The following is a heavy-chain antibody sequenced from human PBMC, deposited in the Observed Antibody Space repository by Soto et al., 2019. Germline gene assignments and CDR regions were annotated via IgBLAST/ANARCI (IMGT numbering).Heavy chain of an antibody. D-gene: IGHD3-10*01. CDR3: ASMGYHYGSGSYPLDY. V-gene: IGHV4-59*08. CDR1: GGSISSYY. CDR2: MYNSGST. J-gene: IGHJ4*02. Sequence: QVQLQESGPGLVKPSETLSLTCTVSGGSISSYYWTWIRQPPGKGLEWIGFMYNSGSTHYNPSLKSRVTTSLDTSKHQFSLNLRSVTAADTAVYYCASMGYHYGSGSYPLDYWGQGTLVTVSS.